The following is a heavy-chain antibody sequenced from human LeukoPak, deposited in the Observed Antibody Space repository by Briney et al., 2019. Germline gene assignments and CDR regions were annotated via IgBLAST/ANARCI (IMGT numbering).Heavy chain of an antibody. J-gene: IGHJ4*02. CDR1: GGSISSYY. D-gene: IGHD4-17*01. CDR2: IYYSGST. Sequence: PSETLSLTCTVSGGSISSYYWSWIRQPLGKGLEWIGYIYYSGSTNYNPSLKSRVTISVDTSKNQFSLKLSSVTAADTAVYYCARAAYGDLDYWGQGTLVTVSS. V-gene: IGHV4-59*01. CDR3: ARAAYGDLDY.